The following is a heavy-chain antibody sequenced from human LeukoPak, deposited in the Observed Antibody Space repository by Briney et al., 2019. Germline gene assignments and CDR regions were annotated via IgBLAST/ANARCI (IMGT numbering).Heavy chain of an antibody. CDR3: ARVASGVGYNWFDP. J-gene: IGHJ5*02. Sequence: SETLSLTCTVSGGSISSGGYYWSWIRQHPGKGLEWIGYIYYNGSTYYNPSLKSRVTISVDTSKNQFSLKLSSVTAADTAVYYCARVASGVGYNWFDPWGQGTLVTVSS. CDR2: IYYNGST. V-gene: IGHV4-31*02. D-gene: IGHD2-15*01. CDR1: GGSISSGGYY.